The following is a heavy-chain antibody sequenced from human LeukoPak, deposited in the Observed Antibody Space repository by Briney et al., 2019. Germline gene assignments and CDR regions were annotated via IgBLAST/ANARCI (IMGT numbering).Heavy chain of an antibody. J-gene: IGHJ4*02. CDR3: ARDVRYYYGSGSNTGRR. V-gene: IGHV3-66*01. CDR2: IYSGGST. D-gene: IGHD3-10*01. Sequence: PGGSLRLSCAASGFTVSSNYMSWVRQAPGKGLEWVSAIYSGGSTYYADSVKGRFTISRDNSKNTLYLQMNSLRAEDTAVYYCARDVRYYYGSGSNTGRRWGQGTLVTVSS. CDR1: GFTVSSNY.